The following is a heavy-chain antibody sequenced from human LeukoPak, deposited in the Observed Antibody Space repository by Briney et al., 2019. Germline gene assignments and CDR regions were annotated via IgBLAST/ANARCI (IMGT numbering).Heavy chain of an antibody. J-gene: IGHJ4*02. CDR2: INQNGNEK. CDR1: VITFSDYW. V-gene: IGHV3-7*01. D-gene: IGHD3-22*01. CDR3: ASGMIEYDY. Sequence: GVSLRLSCAAAVITFSDYWMSWVRQSRGKALEWVANINQNGNEKYCVDSVQGRFPISRDNANNSLYLQMNTMRGEDTAVYYCASGMIEYDYWGQGTLVTVSS.